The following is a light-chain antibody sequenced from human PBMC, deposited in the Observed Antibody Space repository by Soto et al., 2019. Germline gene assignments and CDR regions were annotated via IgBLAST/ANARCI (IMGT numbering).Light chain of an antibody. CDR3: QQYNNWPPWT. CDR2: GAS. Sequence: EIVLTQSPGTLSLSPWERATLSCRASQSVTTSYLAWYQQKPGQAPRLLIYGASSRAAGIPDRFSGSGSGTDFTLTISSLEPEDFAVYYCQQYNNWPPWTFGQGTKVDIK. J-gene: IGKJ1*01. CDR1: QSVTTSY. V-gene: IGKV3-20*01.